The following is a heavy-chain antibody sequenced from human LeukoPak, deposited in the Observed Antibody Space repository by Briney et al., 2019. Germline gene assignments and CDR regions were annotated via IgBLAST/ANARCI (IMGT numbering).Heavy chain of an antibody. CDR2: ISSSGGTM. D-gene: IGHD6-19*01. CDR3: ARDNPQTGFSSGWDPFDI. V-gene: IGHV3-48*03. CDR1: GFTFSSYE. J-gene: IGHJ3*02. Sequence: GGSLRLTCVGSGFTFSSYEMNWVREAPGKGLEGISYISSSGGTMYSADSVKGRFSISRDNAKDSLFLQMNSLRAEDTAIYYCARDNPQTGFSSGWDPFDIWGQGTMVTVSS.